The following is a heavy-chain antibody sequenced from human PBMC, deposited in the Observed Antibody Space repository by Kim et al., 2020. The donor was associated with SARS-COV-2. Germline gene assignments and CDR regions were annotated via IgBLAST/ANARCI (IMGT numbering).Heavy chain of an antibody. J-gene: IGHJ4*02. CDR1: GFTFSSYS. CDR3: ARGAGGLLWFGEFELFDY. V-gene: IGHV3-21*01. CDR2: ISSSSSYI. Sequence: GGSLRLSCAASGFTFSSYSMNWVRQAPGKGLEWVSSISSSSSYIYYADSVKGRFTISRDNAKNSLYLQMNSLRAEDTAVYYCARGAGGLLWFGEFELFDYWGQGTLVTVSS. D-gene: IGHD3-10*01.